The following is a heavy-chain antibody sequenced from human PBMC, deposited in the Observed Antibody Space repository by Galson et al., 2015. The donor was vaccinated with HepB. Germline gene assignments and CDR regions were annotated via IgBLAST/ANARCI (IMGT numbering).Heavy chain of an antibody. Sequence: SLRLSCAASGFTFSSNWMHWVRQVPGKGLVWVSRIKSDGSSTSYADSVKGRFTISRDNAKNTLYLQMNSLRAEDTAVYYCARDFYCSSTSCYRGGGWFFDLWGRGTLVTVSS. J-gene: IGHJ2*01. CDR1: GFTFSSNW. D-gene: IGHD2-2*01. CDR3: ARDFYCSSTSCYRGGGWFFDL. V-gene: IGHV3-74*01. CDR2: IKSDGSST.